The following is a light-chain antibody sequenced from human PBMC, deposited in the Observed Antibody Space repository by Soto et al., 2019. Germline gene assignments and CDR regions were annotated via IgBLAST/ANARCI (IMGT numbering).Light chain of an antibody. V-gene: IGKV1-5*03. CDR3: QQYNTNSWT. CDR2: KAS. J-gene: IGKJ1*01. Sequence: DIQMTQSPSTLSASVGDRVTITCRASQSISSWLAWYQHKPGKAPKLLIYKASTLEGGVTSRFSGSGSGTEFTLTISGLQPDEFATYYCQQYNTNSWTFGQGTKVEIK. CDR1: QSISSW.